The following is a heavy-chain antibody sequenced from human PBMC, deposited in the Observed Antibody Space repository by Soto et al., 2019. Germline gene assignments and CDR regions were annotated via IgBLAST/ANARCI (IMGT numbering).Heavy chain of an antibody. CDR1: GFTFSSSG. V-gene: IGHV3-30*18. CDR3: AKDRRPLGYYYGIAV. D-gene: IGHD7-27*01. Sequence: QVQLVESGGGVVQPGTSLRLSCAASGFTFSSSGMHWVRQAPGKGLEWLALTSYDENNKYYADSVKGRFTISRDNSKNTLYLQMNSLSTEDTAVYYCAKDRRPLGYYYGIAVWGQGTTVTVSS. J-gene: IGHJ6*02. CDR2: TSYDENNK.